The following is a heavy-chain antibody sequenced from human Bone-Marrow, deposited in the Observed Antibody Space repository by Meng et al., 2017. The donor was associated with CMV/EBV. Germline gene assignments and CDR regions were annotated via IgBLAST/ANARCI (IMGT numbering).Heavy chain of an antibody. CDR1: GCTFSSYA. Sequence: GESLKISCAASGCTFSSYAIHWVRQAPGKGLEYVSAISSNGGSTYYADSVKGRFTISRDNSKNSLYLQMNSLRAEDTAVYYCARGKGWLQSSPADYWGQGTLVTVSS. J-gene: IGHJ4*02. CDR3: ARGKGWLQSSPADY. D-gene: IGHD5-24*01. V-gene: IGHV3-64*04. CDR2: ISSNGGST.